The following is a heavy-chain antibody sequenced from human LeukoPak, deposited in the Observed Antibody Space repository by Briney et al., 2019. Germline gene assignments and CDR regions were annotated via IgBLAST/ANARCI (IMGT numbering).Heavy chain of an antibody. Sequence: GGSLRLSCAASGFTFSSYALHWVRQAPGKGLEWVAVISDDGSNKYYADSVKGRFTISRDNSKNTLYLQMNSLRPEDTAVYYCARVDDLDAFDIWGQGTMVTVSS. V-gene: IGHV3-30*04. CDR3: ARVDDLDAFDI. J-gene: IGHJ3*02. D-gene: IGHD2-2*03. CDR1: GFTFSSYA. CDR2: ISDDGSNK.